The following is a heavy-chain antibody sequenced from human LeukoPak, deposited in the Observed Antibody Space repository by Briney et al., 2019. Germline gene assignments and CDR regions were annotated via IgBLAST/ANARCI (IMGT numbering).Heavy chain of an antibody. CDR3: ARDIGSGNYFDY. D-gene: IGHD1-26*01. Sequence: GGSLRLSCAGSGFTFSNYSINWVRQAPGKGLEWVSSISPSSHYIYYADSVRGRFTISRDNARNSLYLQMNSLRDEDTAVYYCARDIGSGNYFDYWGQGTLVTVSS. J-gene: IGHJ4*02. CDR1: GFTFSNYS. V-gene: IGHV3-21*04. CDR2: ISPSSHYI.